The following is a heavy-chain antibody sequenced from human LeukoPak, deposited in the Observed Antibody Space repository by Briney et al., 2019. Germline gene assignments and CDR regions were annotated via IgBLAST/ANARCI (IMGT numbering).Heavy chain of an antibody. Sequence: GASVKVSCKASGGTLSSYVISWVRQAPGQGLEWMGRIIPIFGTANSAQKFQGRVTITTDESTSTAYMELSSLRSEDTAVYYCARQAAAGTGFDYWGQGTLVTVSS. CDR3: ARQAAAGTGFDY. CDR2: IIPIFGTA. J-gene: IGHJ4*02. V-gene: IGHV1-69*05. CDR1: GGTLSSYV. D-gene: IGHD6-13*01.